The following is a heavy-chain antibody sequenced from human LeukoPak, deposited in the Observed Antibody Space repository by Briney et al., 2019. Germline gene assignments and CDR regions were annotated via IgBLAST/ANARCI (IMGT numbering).Heavy chain of an antibody. CDR1: GGTFSSYA. V-gene: IGHV1-69*13. Sequence: SVKVSCKASGGTFSSYAISWVRQAPGQGLEWMGGIIPTFGTANYAQKFQGRVTITADESTSTAYMELSSLRSEDTAVYYCARGVHYDILTGHLYYYYYYMDVWGKGTTVTISS. D-gene: IGHD3-9*01. CDR3: ARGVHYDILTGHLYYYYYYMDV. J-gene: IGHJ6*03. CDR2: IIPTFGTA.